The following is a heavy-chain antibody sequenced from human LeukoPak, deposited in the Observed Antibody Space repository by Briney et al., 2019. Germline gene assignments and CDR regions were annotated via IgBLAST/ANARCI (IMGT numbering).Heavy chain of an antibody. J-gene: IGHJ4*02. D-gene: IGHD5-12*01. CDR2: INPNSGGT. V-gene: IGHV1-2*04. CDR1: GYTFTGYY. CDR3: ARVLGGYDSKYYFDY. Sequence: ASVKVSCKASGYTFTGYYMHWVRQAPGQGLEWMGWINPNSGGTNYAQKFQGWVTMTRDTSISTAYMELSRLRSDDTAVYYCARVLGGYDSKYYFDYWGQGTLVTVSS.